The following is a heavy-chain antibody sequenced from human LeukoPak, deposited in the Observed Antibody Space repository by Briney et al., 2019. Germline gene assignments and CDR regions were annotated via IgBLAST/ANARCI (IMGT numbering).Heavy chain of an antibody. CDR1: GFTFSSYA. D-gene: IGHD6-13*01. V-gene: IGHV3-23*01. CDR3: AKGAGYSSNWNFDY. CDR2: ISGRGVST. Sequence: GGSLRLSCAASGFTFSSYAMSWVRQAPGKGLEWVSTISGRGVSTYYADSVKGPFTISRDNSKNTLYLQMNSLRLEDTAGYYCAKGAGYSSNWNFDYWGQGTLVTVSS. J-gene: IGHJ4*02.